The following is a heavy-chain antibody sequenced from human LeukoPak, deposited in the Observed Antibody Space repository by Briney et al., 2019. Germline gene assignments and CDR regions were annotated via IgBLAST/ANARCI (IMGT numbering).Heavy chain of an antibody. Sequence: ASVKVSCKASGYTFTGYYMHWVRQAPGQGLEWMGSSNPNSGGTNYAQKFQGRVTMTRDTSISTAYMELSSLRFEDTAVYYCATEIFGVVIGGLAYDIWGQGTMVTVSS. V-gene: IGHV1-2*02. CDR2: SNPNSGGT. CDR3: ATEIFGVVIGGLAYDI. J-gene: IGHJ3*02. CDR1: GYTFTGYY. D-gene: IGHD3-3*01.